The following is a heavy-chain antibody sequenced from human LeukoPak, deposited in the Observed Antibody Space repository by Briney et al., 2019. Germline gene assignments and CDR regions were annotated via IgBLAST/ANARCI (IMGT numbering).Heavy chain of an antibody. CDR2: ISGSGGST. V-gene: IGHV3-23*01. Sequence: GGSLRLSCAASGFTFYSYAMNWVRQTPGKGLEWVSAISGSGGSTDYADSVKGRFTISRDNFKNTLYLQMNSLRAEDTAVYYCAKASAGYGSGKSYFDYWGQGTLVTVSS. CDR1: GFTFYSYA. D-gene: IGHD3-10*01. J-gene: IGHJ4*02. CDR3: AKASAGYGSGKSYFDY.